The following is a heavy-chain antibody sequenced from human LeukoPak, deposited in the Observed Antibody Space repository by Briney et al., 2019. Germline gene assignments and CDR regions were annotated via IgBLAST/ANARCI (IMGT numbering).Heavy chain of an antibody. D-gene: IGHD2-15*01. CDR1: GFTFSSNG. Sequence: GGSLRLSCAASGFTFSSNGMSWVRQAPGKGLEWVSGISVSGGITFYADSVKGRFTISRDNSKNTVYLQMNSLRAEDTAVYYCALLGLNWGQGTLVTVSS. CDR2: ISVSGGIT. J-gene: IGHJ4*02. V-gene: IGHV3-23*01. CDR3: ALLGLN.